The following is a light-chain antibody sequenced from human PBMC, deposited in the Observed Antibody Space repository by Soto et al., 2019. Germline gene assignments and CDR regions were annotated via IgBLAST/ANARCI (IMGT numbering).Light chain of an antibody. CDR1: QSVSSN. CDR2: GAS. Sequence: EIVMTQSPATLSVSPGERATLSCRASQSVSSNLAWYQQKPGQAPRLLIYGASTRATGIPARFSGSGSGTEFTLTISSPQSEDFTVYYCQQYNNWPVTFGPGTIVDIK. CDR3: QQYNNWPVT. J-gene: IGKJ3*01. V-gene: IGKV3-15*01.